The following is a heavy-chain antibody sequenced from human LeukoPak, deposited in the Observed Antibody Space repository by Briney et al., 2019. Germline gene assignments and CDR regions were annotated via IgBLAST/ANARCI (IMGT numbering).Heavy chain of an antibody. J-gene: IGHJ4*02. CDR1: GFTFANYA. D-gene: IGHD3-10*01. Sequence: GGSLRISCGASGFTFANYAMAWVRQAPGKGLEWVSSISGSGMSPYYAGSVKGRFIISKDNSKNTLVLQMSDLRAEDTAVYYCAKEGADYGSGSYFDSWGQGILVTVSS. CDR2: ISGSGMSP. V-gene: IGHV3-23*01. CDR3: AKEGADYGSGSYFDS.